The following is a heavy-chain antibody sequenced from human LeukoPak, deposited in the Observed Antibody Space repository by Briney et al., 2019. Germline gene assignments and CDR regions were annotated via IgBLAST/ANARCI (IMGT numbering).Heavy chain of an antibody. D-gene: IGHD2-15*01. V-gene: IGHV1-2*02. CDR2: INPNSGGT. J-gene: IGHJ6*03. CDR1: GYTFTGYY. CDR3: ARGVAAATFYYYMDV. Sequence: GASVKVSCKASGYTFTGYYMHWVRQAPGQGLEWMGWINPNSGGTNYAQKFQGRVSMTRDTSISTAYMELSRLRSDDTAVYYCARGVAAATFYYYMDVWGKGATVTVSS.